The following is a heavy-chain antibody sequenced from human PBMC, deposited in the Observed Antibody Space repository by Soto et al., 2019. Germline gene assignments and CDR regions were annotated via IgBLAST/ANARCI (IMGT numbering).Heavy chain of an antibody. CDR1: GFPFNNAW. CDR3: TTYDYIGGNHRYRWAY. V-gene: IGHV3-15*01. J-gene: IGHJ4*02. Sequence: EVQLVESGGGVVKPGGSLRLSCAASGFPFNNAWMSWVRQAPGGGLEWVARVKSETDGGTTDYAAPGEGRFTLLRNDSSNTLYLQMNSLKTEDTAVYYCTTYDYIGGNHRYRWAYWGQGALVTVSS. CDR2: VKSETDGGTT. D-gene: IGHD3-16*02.